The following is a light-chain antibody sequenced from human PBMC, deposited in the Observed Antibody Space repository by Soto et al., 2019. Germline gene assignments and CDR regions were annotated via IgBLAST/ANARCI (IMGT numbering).Light chain of an antibody. CDR3: QQYDSSPRFT. V-gene: IGKV3-20*01. Sequence: EIVLTQSPGTLSLSPGERATLACRASHSISSTHLAWYQQKPGQAPRLLIYGASSRATGIPDRFSGSGSGTDFTLTSSRLEPEDFAVYYCQQYDSSPRFTFGPGTIVDI. CDR2: GAS. J-gene: IGKJ3*01. CDR1: HSISSTH.